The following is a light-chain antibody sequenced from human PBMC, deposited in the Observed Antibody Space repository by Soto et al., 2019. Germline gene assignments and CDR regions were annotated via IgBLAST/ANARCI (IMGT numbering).Light chain of an antibody. J-gene: IGLJ3*02. CDR2: ETN. CDR1: SSNIGNNY. Sequence: QSVLTQPPSVSAAPGQKVTISCSGSSSNIGNNYVAWYQQLPGTAPKLLIYETNKRPSGITDRFSGSKSGTSATLGITGLQTGDEADYYCGTWDSSLSVVFGGGTKLTVL. CDR3: GTWDSSLSVV. V-gene: IGLV1-51*02.